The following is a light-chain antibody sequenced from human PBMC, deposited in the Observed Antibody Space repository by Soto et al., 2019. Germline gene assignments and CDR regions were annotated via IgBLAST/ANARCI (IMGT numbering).Light chain of an antibody. CDR1: SSNIGSNF. Sequence: QLVLTQPPSASGTPGQRVTISCSGSSSNIGSNFVYWYQQFPGTAPKLLIYRNNQRPSGVPDRFSGSKSGTSASLAISGLPSEDEADYYCAAWDDSLSGWVFRGGTQLTVL. CDR2: RNN. J-gene: IGLJ3*02. CDR3: AAWDDSLSGWV. V-gene: IGLV1-47*01.